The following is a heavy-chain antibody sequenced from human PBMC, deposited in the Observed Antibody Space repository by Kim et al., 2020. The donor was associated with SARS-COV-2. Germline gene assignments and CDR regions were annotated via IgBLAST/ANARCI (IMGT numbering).Heavy chain of an antibody. D-gene: IGHD3-10*01. J-gene: IGHJ5*02. CDR2: ISAYNGNT. V-gene: IGHV1-18*01. Sequence: ASVKVSCKASGYTFTSYGISWVRQAPGQGLEWMGWISAYNGNTNYAQKLQGRVTMTTDTSTSTAYMELRSLRSDDTAVYYCAIMADYYGSGSFDWFDPWGQGTLVTVSS. CDR3: AIMADYYGSGSFDWFDP. CDR1: GYTFTSYG.